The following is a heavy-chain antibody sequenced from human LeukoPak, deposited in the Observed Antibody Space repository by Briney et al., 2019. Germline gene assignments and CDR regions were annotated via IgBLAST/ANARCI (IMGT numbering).Heavy chain of an antibody. CDR3: ARRIEFRIQH. J-gene: IGHJ1*01. V-gene: IGHV4-34*01. D-gene: IGHD1-14*01. CDR1: GGSFSGYY. Sequence: LETLSLTCAVYGGSFSGYYWSWIRQPPGKGLEWIGEINHSGSTNYNPSLKSRVTISVDTSKNQFSLKLSSVTAADTAVYYCARRIEFRIQHWGQGTLATVSS. CDR2: INHSGST.